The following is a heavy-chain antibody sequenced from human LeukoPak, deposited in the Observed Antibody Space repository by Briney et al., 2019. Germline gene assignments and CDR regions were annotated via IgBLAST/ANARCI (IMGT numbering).Heavy chain of an antibody. J-gene: IGHJ4*02. Sequence: PGGSLRLSCEASGFTFSSYAMHWVRQAPSKGLEWVAIISHDGSNKYYADSVKGRFTISRDNSKNTLYLQMNSLGAEDTAVYYCAREESGISIFGVVIFWGQGTLVTVSS. V-gene: IGHV3-30-3*01. CDR1: GFTFSSYA. D-gene: IGHD3-3*01. CDR2: ISHDGSNK. CDR3: AREESGISIFGVVIF.